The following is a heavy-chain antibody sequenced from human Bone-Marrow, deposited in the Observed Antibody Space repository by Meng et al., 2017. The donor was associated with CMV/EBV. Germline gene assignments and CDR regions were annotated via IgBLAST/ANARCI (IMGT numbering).Heavy chain of an antibody. CDR1: GDSVSSNSAA. V-gene: IGHV6-1*01. CDR3: ARGRGGNEYFQH. CDR2: TYYRSKWYN. Sequence: LRLSCAISGDSVSSNSAAWNWTRQSPSRGLEWLGRTYYRSKWYNDYAVSVKSRITINPDTSKNQFSLQLNSVTPEDTAVYYCARGRGGNEYFQHWGQGTLVTVSS. D-gene: IGHD3-16*01. J-gene: IGHJ1*01.